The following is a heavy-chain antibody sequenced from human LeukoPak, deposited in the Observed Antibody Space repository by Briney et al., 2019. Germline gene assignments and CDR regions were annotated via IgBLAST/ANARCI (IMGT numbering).Heavy chain of an antibody. J-gene: IGHJ6*02. CDR3: ARAVNPYHGMDV. D-gene: IGHD4-11*01. CDR2: IYYSGST. V-gene: IGHV4-59*01. CDR1: GGSISSYY. Sequence: PSETLSLTCTVSGGSISSYYWSWLRQPPGKGLEWIGYIYYSGSTNYNPSLKSRVTISVDTSKNQFSLKLSSVTAADTAVYYCARAVNPYHGMDVWGQGTTVTVSS.